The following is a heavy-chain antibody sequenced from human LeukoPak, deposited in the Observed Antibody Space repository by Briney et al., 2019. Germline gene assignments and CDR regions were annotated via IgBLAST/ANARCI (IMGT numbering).Heavy chain of an antibody. D-gene: IGHD2-2*01. Sequence: GRSLRLSCAASGFTFSSYAMHWVRQAPGKGLEWVAVISYDGSNKYYADSVKGRFTISRDNSKNTLYLQMNGLRAEDTAVYYCARGCSSTSCHPQGNWGQGTLVTVSS. CDR3: ARGCSSTSCHPQGN. CDR1: GFTFSSYA. CDR2: ISYDGSNK. V-gene: IGHV3-30*04. J-gene: IGHJ4*02.